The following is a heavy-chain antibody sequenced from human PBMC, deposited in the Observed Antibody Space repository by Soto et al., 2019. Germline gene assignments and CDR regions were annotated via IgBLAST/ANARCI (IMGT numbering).Heavy chain of an antibody. CDR1: GGSISSSSYY. Sequence: SETLSLTCTVSGGSISSSSYYWGWIRQPPGKGLEWIGSIYYSGSTYYNPSLKSRVTISVDTSKNQFSLKLSSVTAADTAVYYCARLAFIGSSRKHPRSIVIRCKGTILT. D-gene: IGHD2-15*01. CDR3: ARLAFIGSSRKHPRSIVI. V-gene: IGHV4-39*01. J-gene: IGHJ3*02. CDR2: IYYSGST.